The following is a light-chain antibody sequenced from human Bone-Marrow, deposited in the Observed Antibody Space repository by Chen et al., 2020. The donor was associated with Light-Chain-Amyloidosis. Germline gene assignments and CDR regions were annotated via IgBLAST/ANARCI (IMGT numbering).Light chain of an antibody. CDR1: QNINTY. CDR3: QQRSNWPT. J-gene: IGKJ5*01. Sequence: EIVLTQSPAPLSLSPGESATLSCRASQNINTYLAWYQQKPGQAPSLLIYDASNRATGIPARFSGSGSGTDFTLTISSLEPEDFAVYYCQQRSNWPTFGQGTRLEIK. V-gene: IGKV3-11*01. CDR2: DAS.